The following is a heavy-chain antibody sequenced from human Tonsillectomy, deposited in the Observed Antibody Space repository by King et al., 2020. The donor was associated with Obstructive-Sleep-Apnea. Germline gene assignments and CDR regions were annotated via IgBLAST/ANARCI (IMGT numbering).Heavy chain of an antibody. CDR2: IYWDDDK. CDR3: AHSRFSSSLWGMDV. V-gene: IGHV2-5*02. D-gene: IGHD6-13*01. Sequence: TLKESGPTLVKPTQTLTLTCTFSGFSLSSSGVGVGWIRQPPGKALEWLALIYWDDDKRYSPSLKSRVTITKDTSKNQVVLTMTNMNPVDTATYYCAHSRFSSSLWGMDVWGQGTTVTVSS. CDR1: GFSLSSSGVG. J-gene: IGHJ6*02.